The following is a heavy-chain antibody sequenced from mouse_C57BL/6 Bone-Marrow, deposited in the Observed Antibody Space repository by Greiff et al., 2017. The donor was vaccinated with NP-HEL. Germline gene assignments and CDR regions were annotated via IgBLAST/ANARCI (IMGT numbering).Heavy chain of an antibody. V-gene: IGHV2-5*01. CDR2: IWRGGST. Sequence: VQLQQSGPGLVQPSQSLSITCTVSGFSLTSYGVHWVRQSPGKGLEWLGVIWRGGSTDYNAAFMSRLSITKDNSKSQVFFKMNSLQADDTAIYYCAKNYGSIHWYFDVWGTGTTVTVSS. J-gene: IGHJ1*03. CDR1: GFSLTSYG. D-gene: IGHD1-1*01. CDR3: AKNYGSIHWYFDV.